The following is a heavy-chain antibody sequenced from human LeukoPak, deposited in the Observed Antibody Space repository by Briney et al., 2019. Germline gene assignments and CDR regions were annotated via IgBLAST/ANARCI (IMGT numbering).Heavy chain of an antibody. J-gene: IGHJ5*02. D-gene: IGHD5-18*01. CDR2: ISDTGKT. Sequence: SETLSLTCSVSVASLSSYYWDWLRQSPGKGLEWIGYISDTGKTESNPSLKSRVTISLDMSKKQFSLRLRSVTAADSAIYYCSTGYYEPFATWGPGILVTVSS. CDR3: STGYYEPFAT. V-gene: IGHV4-59*01. CDR1: VASLSSYY.